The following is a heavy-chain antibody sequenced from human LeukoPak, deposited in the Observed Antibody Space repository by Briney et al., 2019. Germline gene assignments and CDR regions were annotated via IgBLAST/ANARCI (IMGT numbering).Heavy chain of an antibody. CDR1: GYTFTSYG. V-gene: IGHV1-18*04. Sequence: GASVKVSCKASGYTFTSYGISWVRQAPGQGLEWMGWVSAYNGNTNYAQKLQGRVTMTTDTSTSTVYMELRSLRSDDTAVYYCARVEGIQPWWRGMDVWGKGTTVTVSS. CDR2: VSAYNGNT. D-gene: IGHD5-18*01. J-gene: IGHJ6*04. CDR3: ARVEGIQPWWRGMDV.